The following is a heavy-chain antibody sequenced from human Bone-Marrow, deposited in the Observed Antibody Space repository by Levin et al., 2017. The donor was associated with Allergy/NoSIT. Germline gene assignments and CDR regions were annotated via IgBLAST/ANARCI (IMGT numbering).Heavy chain of an antibody. D-gene: IGHD2-2*01. CDR1: GFPFSNYG. CDR3: AKGSRSNPFDY. J-gene: IGHJ4*02. CDR2: ISYDGNNK. V-gene: IGHV3-30*18. Sequence: LSLTCAASGFPFSNYGMHWVRQAPGKGLEWVALISYDGNNKYYADSVKGRFSISRDNSKNTLYLQMNSLTAEDTAVYYCAKGSRSNPFDYWGQGTLVTVSS.